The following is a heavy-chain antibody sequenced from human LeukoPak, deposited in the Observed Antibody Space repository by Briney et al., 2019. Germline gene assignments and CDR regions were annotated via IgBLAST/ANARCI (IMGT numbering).Heavy chain of an antibody. CDR1: GGTFSSYA. Sequence: SVKVSCKASGGTFSSYAISWVRQAPGQGLEWMGGIIPIFGTANYAQKFQGRVTITADESTSTAYMELSGLRSEDTAVYYCARGTVTTIVGAFDIWGQGTMVTVSS. CDR3: ARGTVTTIVGAFDI. J-gene: IGHJ3*02. CDR2: IIPIFGTA. V-gene: IGHV1-69*13. D-gene: IGHD4-17*01.